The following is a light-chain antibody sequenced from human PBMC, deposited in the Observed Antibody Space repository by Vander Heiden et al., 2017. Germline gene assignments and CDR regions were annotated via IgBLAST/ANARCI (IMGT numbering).Light chain of an antibody. J-gene: IGLJ2*01. Sequence: QSALTQPASVSVSTGQSLTISCTVTSIDVGSYNLVSWYQQHPGKAPKLMIYEVSKRPSGVSNRFSGSKSGNTASLTISGLQAEDEADYYCCSYAGSSTYVVFGGGTKLTVL. CDR2: EVS. CDR3: CSYAGSSTYVV. V-gene: IGLV2-23*02. CDR1: SIDVGSYNL.